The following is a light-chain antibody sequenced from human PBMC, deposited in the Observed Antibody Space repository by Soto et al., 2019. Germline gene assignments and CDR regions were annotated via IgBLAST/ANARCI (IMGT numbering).Light chain of an antibody. Sequence: EILLAQSPATLSLSPGERATLSCKASQDVSIFLAWYQQKPGQAPRLLIHDASNRATGVPARFSGSGSGRDFTLTITSREPEDFAGYYFQPRSTWLYTFGQGSKLEV. J-gene: IGKJ2*01. CDR2: DAS. CDR3: QPRSTWLYT. CDR1: QDVSIF. V-gene: IGKV3-11*02.